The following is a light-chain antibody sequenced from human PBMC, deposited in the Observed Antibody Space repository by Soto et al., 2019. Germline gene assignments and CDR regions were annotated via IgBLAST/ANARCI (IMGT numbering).Light chain of an antibody. CDR1: QGISSY. V-gene: IGKV1-8*01. J-gene: IGKJ4*01. Sequence: AIRMTQSPSSLSASTGDRVTITCRASQGISSYLAWYQQKPGKAPKLLIYAASTLQSGVPSRFSGSGSGTDFTLTISCLQSEDFATYCCQQYYSYPLTFGGGTKVDSK. CDR2: AAS. CDR3: QQYYSYPLT.